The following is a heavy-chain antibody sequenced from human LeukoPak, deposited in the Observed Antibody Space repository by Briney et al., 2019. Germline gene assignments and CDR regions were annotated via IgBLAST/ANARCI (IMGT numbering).Heavy chain of an antibody. Sequence: ASVKVSCKASGYTFTSYYMHWVRQAPGQGLEWMGIINPSGGSTSYAQKSQGRVTMTRDMTTSTVYMELSSLRSEDTAVYYCASSDGQQFDYWGQGTLVTVSS. CDR1: GYTFTSYY. CDR3: ASSDGQQFDY. D-gene: IGHD5-24*01. CDR2: INPSGGST. V-gene: IGHV1-46*01. J-gene: IGHJ4*02.